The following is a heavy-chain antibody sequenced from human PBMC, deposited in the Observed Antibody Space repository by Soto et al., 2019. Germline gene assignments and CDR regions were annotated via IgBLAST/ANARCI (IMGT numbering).Heavy chain of an antibody. CDR3: ARDQDAEVGATNY. Sequence: EVQLVESGGGLVQPGGSLRLSCAASGFTFSSYWMSWVRQAPGKGLEWVANIKQDGSEKYYVDSVKGRFTISRDNAKNSLYLQMNSLRAEDTAVYYCARDQDAEVGATNYWGQGTLVTVSS. J-gene: IGHJ4*02. CDR2: IKQDGSEK. D-gene: IGHD1-26*01. V-gene: IGHV3-7*01. CDR1: GFTFSSYW.